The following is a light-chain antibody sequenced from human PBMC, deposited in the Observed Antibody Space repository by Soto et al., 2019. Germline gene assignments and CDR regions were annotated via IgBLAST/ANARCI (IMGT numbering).Light chain of an antibody. CDR2: SAS. CDR3: LQDFNYPWT. V-gene: IGKV1-6*01. J-gene: IGKJ1*01. CDR1: HDISNH. Sequence: IQMTQYTSSLSASVGDRVTITCRASHDISNHLGCYQQKTGQAPYLLLYSASNFQSMVPSRFSGSGSGTEFNLTISGLQPEDFATYYCLQDFNYPWTFCQGTKLEIK.